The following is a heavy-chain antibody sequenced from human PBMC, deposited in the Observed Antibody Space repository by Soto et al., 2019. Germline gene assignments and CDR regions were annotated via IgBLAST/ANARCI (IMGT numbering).Heavy chain of an antibody. V-gene: IGHV3-23*01. J-gene: IGHJ4*02. Sequence: GGSLRLSCAASGFTFSSYAMSWVRQAPGKGLEWVSAISGSGGSTYYADSVKGRFTISRDNSKNTLYLQMSSLRAEDTAVYYCANSGLYYICGGDCYLDYWGQGTLVTVSS. CDR1: GFTFSSYA. CDR2: ISGSGGST. D-gene: IGHD2-21*02. CDR3: ANSGLYYICGGDCYLDY.